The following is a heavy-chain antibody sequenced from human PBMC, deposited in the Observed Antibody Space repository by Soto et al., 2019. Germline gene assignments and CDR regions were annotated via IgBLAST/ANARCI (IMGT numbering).Heavy chain of an antibody. V-gene: IGHV1-69*13. CDR3: ARDGSRGSEGVRYGMDV. CDR2: IIPIFGTA. J-gene: IGHJ6*02. CDR1: GGTFSSYA. D-gene: IGHD1-1*01. Sequence: SVKVSCKASGGTFSSYAISWVRQAPGQGLEWMGGIIPIFGTANYAQKFQGRVTITADESTSTAYMELSSLRSEGTAVYYCARDGSRGSEGVRYGMDVWGQGTTVTVSS.